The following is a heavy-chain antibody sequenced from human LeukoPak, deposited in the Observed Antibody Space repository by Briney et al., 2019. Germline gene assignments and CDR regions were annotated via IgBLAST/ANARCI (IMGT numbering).Heavy chain of an antibody. V-gene: IGHV4-59*01. D-gene: IGHD3-22*01. Sequence: SETLSLTCTVSGGSISSYYWSWIRQPPGKGLEWIGYIYYSGSTNYNPSPKSRVTISVDTSKNQFSLKLSSVTAADTAVYYCARDRRYYYDSSGYIDAFDIWGQGTMATVSS. CDR1: GGSISSYY. CDR2: IYYSGST. J-gene: IGHJ3*02. CDR3: ARDRRYYYDSSGYIDAFDI.